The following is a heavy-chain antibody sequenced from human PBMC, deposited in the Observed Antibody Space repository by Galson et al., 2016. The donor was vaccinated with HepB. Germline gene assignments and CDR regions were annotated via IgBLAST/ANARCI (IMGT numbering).Heavy chain of an antibody. CDR1: GFTFRNYG. J-gene: IGHJ6*04. V-gene: IGHV3-23*01. Sequence: SLRLSCAASGFTFRNYGMTWVRQAPGKGLEVVSSISRSGDSTDYADYVKGRFTISRDNSKHKLSLQMNSLTADDTAIYYCVQGSTAPAVWGKGTTVTVSS. D-gene: IGHD2-2*01. CDR2: ISRSGDST. CDR3: VQGSTAPAV.